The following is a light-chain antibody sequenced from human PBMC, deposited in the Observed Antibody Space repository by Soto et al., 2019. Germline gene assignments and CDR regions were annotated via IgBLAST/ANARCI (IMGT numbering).Light chain of an antibody. J-gene: IGKJ1*01. CDR3: XXXXXYLS. V-gene: IGKV1-5*01. Sequence: DIQMTQSPSTLSASVGDRVTITCRASQSISSWLAWYQQKPGKAPTLLIYHASSLESGVPSRFSGSGSGTEFTLTISSLQPDDVATXXXXXXXXYLSFGQGTKVDIK. CDR1: QSISSW. CDR2: HAS.